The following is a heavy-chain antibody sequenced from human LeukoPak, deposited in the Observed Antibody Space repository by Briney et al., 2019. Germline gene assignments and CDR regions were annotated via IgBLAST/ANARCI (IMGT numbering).Heavy chain of an antibody. CDR3: ARSYYGSGSYYNGDAFDI. CDR1: GFTFSSYW. D-gene: IGHD3-10*01. V-gene: IGHV3-7*01. Sequence: GGALRLSCAASGFTFSSYWMSWVRQAPGKGLEWVANIKQDGSEKYYVDSVKSRFAISRDNAKNSLYLQMNSLRAEDTAVYYCARSYYGSGSYYNGDAFDIWGQGTMVTVSS. CDR2: IKQDGSEK. J-gene: IGHJ3*02.